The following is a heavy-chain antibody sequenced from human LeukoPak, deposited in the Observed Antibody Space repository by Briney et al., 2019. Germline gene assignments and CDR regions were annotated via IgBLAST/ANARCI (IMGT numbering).Heavy chain of an antibody. Sequence: ASVKVSCKVSGYTLTELSMHWVRQAPGKGLGWMGGFDPEDGETIYAQKFQGRVAMTEDTSTDTAYMELSSLRSEDTAVYYCATVAPSRYYYDSSGAPFDYWGQGTLVTVSS. D-gene: IGHD3-22*01. CDR3: ATVAPSRYYYDSSGAPFDY. J-gene: IGHJ4*02. CDR1: GYTLTELS. V-gene: IGHV1-24*01. CDR2: FDPEDGET.